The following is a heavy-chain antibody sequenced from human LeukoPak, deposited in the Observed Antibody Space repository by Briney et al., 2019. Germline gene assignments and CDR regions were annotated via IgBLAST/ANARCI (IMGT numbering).Heavy chain of an antibody. CDR2: ISSSSSYT. V-gene: IGHV3-11*05. CDR3: ARVRGSSSWQLLGMDV. D-gene: IGHD6-13*01. CDR1: GFPFSDYY. Sequence: GGSLRLSCAAPGFPFSDYYMSWIRQAPGKGLEWVSYISSSSSYTNYADSVKGRFTISRDNAKNSLYLQMNSLRAEDTAVYYCARVRGSSSWQLLGMDVWGQGTTVTVSS. J-gene: IGHJ6*02.